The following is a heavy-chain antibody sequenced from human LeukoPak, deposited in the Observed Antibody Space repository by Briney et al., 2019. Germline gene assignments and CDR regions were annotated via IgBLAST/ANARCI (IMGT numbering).Heavy chain of an antibody. V-gene: IGHV3-66*02. Sequence: GGSLRLSXAASGFSVSVNYMTWVRQAPGKGLEWDSVIYSGGNTYYSDSVKGRFTISRDNSKNTLFLQMNSLKSEDTAMYYCARAVGFHDPFDIWGQGTVVAVSS. CDR2: IYSGGNT. J-gene: IGHJ3*02. CDR3: ARAVGFHDPFDI. CDR1: GFSVSVNY. D-gene: IGHD3-3*01.